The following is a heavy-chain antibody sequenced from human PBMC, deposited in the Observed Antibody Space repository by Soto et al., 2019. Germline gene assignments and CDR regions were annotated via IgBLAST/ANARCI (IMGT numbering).Heavy chain of an antibody. CDR2: IVNDGTEQ. Sequence: QVQLVESGGGVVRPGTSLRLSCEATGFSFSIHGMHWVRQAPGKGLEWLAVIVNDGTEQAYSDSVKGRFTISRDNSKNTLYLQMNNWRAEDTAVYYCARDDLYVDNGLDHWGQGVLVTVSS. J-gene: IGHJ4*02. V-gene: IGHV3-33*01. CDR3: ARDDLYVDNGLDH. CDR1: GFSFSIHG. D-gene: IGHD4-17*01.